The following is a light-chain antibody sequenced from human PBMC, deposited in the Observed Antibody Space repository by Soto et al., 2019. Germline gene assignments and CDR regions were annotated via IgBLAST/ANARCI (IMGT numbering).Light chain of an antibody. CDR1: QSLVYSDGNTY. CDR2: KVS. Sequence: DVVMTQSPLSLPVTLGQPASISCRSSQSLVYSDGNTYLNWFQQRPGQSPRRLIYKVSNRDSGVPDRFSGSGSGTDFTLNISRVEAEDVGVYYCIQGTHWPALIVGGGTEVEIK. J-gene: IGKJ4*01. V-gene: IGKV2-30*01. CDR3: IQGTHWPALI.